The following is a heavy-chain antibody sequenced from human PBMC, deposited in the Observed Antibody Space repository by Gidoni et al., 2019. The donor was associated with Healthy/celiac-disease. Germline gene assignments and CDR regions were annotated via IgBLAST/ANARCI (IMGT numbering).Heavy chain of an antibody. V-gene: IGHV4-39*01. CDR1: GGSISSSSYY. CDR3: ASRVVVVAANDLDY. CDR2: IYYSGST. D-gene: IGHD2-15*01. Sequence: QLQLQESGPGLVKPSETLSLTCPVSGGSISSSSYYWGWIRQPPGKGLEWIGSIYYSGSTYYNPSLKSRVTISVDTSKNQFSLKLSSVTAADTAVYYCASRVVVVAANDLDYWGQGTLVTVSS. J-gene: IGHJ4*02.